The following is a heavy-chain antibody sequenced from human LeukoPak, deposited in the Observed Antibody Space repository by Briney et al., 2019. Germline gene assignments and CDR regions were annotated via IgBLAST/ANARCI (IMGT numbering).Heavy chain of an antibody. V-gene: IGHV4-39*07. CDR3: ARGSRAYSNSWYVRGALDY. CDR1: GGSISSGSYY. J-gene: IGHJ4*02. D-gene: IGHD6-13*01. CDR2: INHSGST. Sequence: PSQTLSLTCTVSGGSISSGSYYWSWIRQPPGKGLEWIGEINHSGSTNYNPSLKSRVTISVDTSKNQFSLKLSSVTAADTAVYYCARGSRAYSNSWYVRGALDYWGQGTLVTVSS.